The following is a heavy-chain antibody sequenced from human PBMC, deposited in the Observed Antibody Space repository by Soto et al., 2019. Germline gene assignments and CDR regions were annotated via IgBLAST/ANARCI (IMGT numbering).Heavy chain of an antibody. CDR1: GGSFSGDY. V-gene: IGHV4-34*01. D-gene: IGHD3-10*01. Sequence: SETLSLTCAVYGGSFSGDYWSWIRQPPGKGLEWIGEINHSGSTNYNPSLKSRVTISVDTSKNQFSLKLSSVTAADTAVYYCARGPPYYGSGSYYFDYWGQGTLVTVS. J-gene: IGHJ4*02. CDR2: INHSGST. CDR3: ARGPPYYGSGSYYFDY.